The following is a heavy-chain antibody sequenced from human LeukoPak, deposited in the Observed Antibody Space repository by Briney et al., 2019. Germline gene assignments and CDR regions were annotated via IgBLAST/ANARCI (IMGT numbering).Heavy chain of an antibody. J-gene: IGHJ4*02. CDR2: MRSKTDGGTT. D-gene: IGHD3-10*01. Sequence: GGSLRLSCAASGLTFNNALMTWVPQAQGKGLESVGRMRSKTDGGTTDYAGREKGQFSISRDDSRNTVYLQMNSLNTEDTAVYCCITDGLLAEHCGSGSVRLDYWGQGPQVSVSS. V-gene: IGHV3-15*01. CDR1: GLTFNNAL. CDR3: ITDGLLAEHCGSGSVRLDY.